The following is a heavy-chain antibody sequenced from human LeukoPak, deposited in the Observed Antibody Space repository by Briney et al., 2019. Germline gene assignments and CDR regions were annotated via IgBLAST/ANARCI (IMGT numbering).Heavy chain of an antibody. CDR2: INQDGSAK. J-gene: IGHJ4*02. Sequence: GGSLRPSCTASGFTFSGAWMTWVRQAPGKGLEWVANINQDGSAKYYVDSVKDRFTISRDNAKNSLYLQMNSLRAEDTAVYYCARHLDSPYYFDYWGQGTLVTVSS. V-gene: IGHV3-7*01. CDR1: GFTFSGAW. CDR3: ARHLDSPYYFDY. D-gene: IGHD3-22*01.